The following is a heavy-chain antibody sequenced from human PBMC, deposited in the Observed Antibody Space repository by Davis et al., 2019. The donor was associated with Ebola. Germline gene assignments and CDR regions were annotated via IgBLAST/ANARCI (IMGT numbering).Heavy chain of an antibody. CDR1: EFSFRSYW. CDR3: ARDRSGGAFDI. J-gene: IGHJ3*02. CDR2: IDTDGSIT. V-gene: IGHV3-74*01. D-gene: IGHD1-26*01. Sequence: PGGSLRLSCVDSEFSFRSYWFHWVRQAPGKGLEWVSRIDTDGSITDYADSVKGRFTASRDNAKNSLYLQMNGLRDEDTAVYYCARDRSGGAFDIWGQGTMVTVSS.